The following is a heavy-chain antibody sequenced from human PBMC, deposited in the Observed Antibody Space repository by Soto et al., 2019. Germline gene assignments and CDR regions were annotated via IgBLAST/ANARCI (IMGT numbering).Heavy chain of an antibody. CDR3: ASVGGSYSGLFDY. V-gene: IGHV3-48*03. CDR2: ISSSGSTI. J-gene: IGHJ4*02. D-gene: IGHD1-26*01. Sequence: GGSLRLSCAASGFTFSSYEMNWVRQAPGKGLEWVSYISSSGSTIYYADSVKGRFTISIDNAKNSLYLQMNSLRAEDTAVYYCASVGGSYSGLFDYWGQGTLVTVSS. CDR1: GFTFSSYE.